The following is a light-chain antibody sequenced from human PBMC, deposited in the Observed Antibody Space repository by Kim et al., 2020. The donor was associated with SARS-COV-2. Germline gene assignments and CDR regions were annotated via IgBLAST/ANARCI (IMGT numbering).Light chain of an antibody. J-gene: IGKJ5*01. Sequence: SPGERAPLSCRASQAVNYNLAWYQQKPGQAPRLLIYGASTRATGIPARFSGSGSGTEFTLTISSLQSEDSAVYYCQQYDVWPPITFGQGTRLEIK. CDR1: QAVNYN. V-gene: IGKV3-15*01. CDR2: GAS. CDR3: QQYDVWPPIT.